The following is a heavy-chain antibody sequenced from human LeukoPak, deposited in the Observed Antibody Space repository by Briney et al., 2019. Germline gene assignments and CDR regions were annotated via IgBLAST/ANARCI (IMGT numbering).Heavy chain of an antibody. J-gene: IGHJ6*01. CDR3: ARTYGDYDYYYGMDV. CDR2: IDSGGST. V-gene: IGHV3-66*01. CDR1: GITVSSHY. D-gene: IGHD4-17*01. Sequence: GGSLRLSCAASGITVSSHYMTWVRQAPGRGLEWVSVIDSGGSTNSADSVKGRFSVSRDNSKNTLYLQMNSLRVEDTAVYYCARTYGDYDYYYGMDVWGQGTTVTVSS.